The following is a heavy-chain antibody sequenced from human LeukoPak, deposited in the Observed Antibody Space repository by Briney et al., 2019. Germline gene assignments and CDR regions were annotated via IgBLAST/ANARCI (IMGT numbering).Heavy chain of an antibody. D-gene: IGHD2-2*01. CDR1: GGTFSSYA. CDR2: IIPIFGTA. CDR3: ARDADCSSTSCYRDWFDP. Sequence: SVKVSCKASGGTFSSYAISWVRQAPGQGLEWMGGIIPIFGTANYAQKFQGRVTITADESTSTAYMELSSLRSEDTAVYYCARDADCSSTSCYRDWFDPWGQGTLVTVSS. V-gene: IGHV1-69*13. J-gene: IGHJ5*02.